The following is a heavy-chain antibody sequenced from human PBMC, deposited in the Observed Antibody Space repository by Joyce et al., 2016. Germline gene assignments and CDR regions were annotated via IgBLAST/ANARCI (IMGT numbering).Heavy chain of an antibody. J-gene: IGHJ4*02. CDR1: GFPFSNYG. CDR3: ARALGWDSNSCHDY. CDR2: ISYDGSNK. Sequence: QVQLVESGGGVVQPGRSLRLSCAASGFPFSNYGMHWVRQAPGKGLEWVEVISYDGSNKYYVDSVKGRFTISRDNSKNTLYLQMNSLRPEDTAVYYCARALGWDSNSCHDYWGQGTLVTVSS. V-gene: IGHV3-30*03. D-gene: IGHD6-13*01.